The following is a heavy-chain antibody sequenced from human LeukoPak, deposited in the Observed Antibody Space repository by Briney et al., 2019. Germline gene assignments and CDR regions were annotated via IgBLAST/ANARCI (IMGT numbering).Heavy chain of an antibody. CDR1: GGSFSGYY. D-gene: IGHD1-26*01. CDR2: INHSGST. CDR3: ARQVGATLSQPPNFDY. V-gene: IGHV4-34*01. J-gene: IGHJ4*02. Sequence: SETLSLTCAVYGGSFSGYYWSWIRQPPGKGLEWIGEINHSGSTNYNPSLKSRVTISVDTSKNQFSLKLSSVTAADTAVYYCARQVGATLSQPPNFDYWGQGTLVTVSS.